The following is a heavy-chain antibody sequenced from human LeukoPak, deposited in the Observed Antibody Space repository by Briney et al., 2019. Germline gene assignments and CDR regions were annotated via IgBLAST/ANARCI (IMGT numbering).Heavy chain of an antibody. CDR1: GFTFSSYS. D-gene: IGHD3-10*01. CDR2: ISSSSSYI. CDR3: ARDFQSAMVRTHDY. V-gene: IGHV3-21*01. Sequence: GGSLRLSCAASGFTFSSYSMSWVRQAPGKGLEWVSFISSSSSYIYYADSVKGRFTISRDNGKNSLYLQMNSLRAEDTAVYYCARDFQSAMVRTHDYWGQGTLVTVSS. J-gene: IGHJ4*02.